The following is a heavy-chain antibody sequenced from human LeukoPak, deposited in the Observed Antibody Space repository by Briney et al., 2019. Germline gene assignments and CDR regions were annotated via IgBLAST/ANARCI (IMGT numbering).Heavy chain of an antibody. Sequence: GASVKVSCKASGYTFTSYAMHWVRQAPGQWLEWMGWINAGNGNTKYSQKFQGRVTITRDTSASTAYMELSSLRSEDTAVYYCARRYSYGFDSWFDPWGQGTLVTVSS. V-gene: IGHV1-3*01. CDR1: GYTFTSYA. J-gene: IGHJ5*02. CDR3: ARRYSYGFDSWFDP. CDR2: INAGNGNT. D-gene: IGHD5-18*01.